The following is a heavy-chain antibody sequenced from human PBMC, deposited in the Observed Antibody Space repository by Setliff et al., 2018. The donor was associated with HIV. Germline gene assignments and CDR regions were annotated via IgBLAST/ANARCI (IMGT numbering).Heavy chain of an antibody. CDR3: AKPTYYYDDSGYSGGDY. J-gene: IGHJ4*02. V-gene: IGHV3-23*01. CDR2: ISGIGSST. D-gene: IGHD3-22*01. Sequence: GGSLRLSCAASGFTFSTYAMSWVRQAPGKGLEWVSDISGIGSSTYYADSVKGRFAISRDNSKNTLYLQMNSLRAEDTAVYYCAKPTYYYDDSGYSGGDYWGQGTLVTVSS. CDR1: GFTFSTYA.